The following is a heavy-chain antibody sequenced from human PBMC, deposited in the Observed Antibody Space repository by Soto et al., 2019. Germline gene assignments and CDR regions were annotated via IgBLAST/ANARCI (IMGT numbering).Heavy chain of an antibody. CDR1: GGTFSSYA. V-gene: IGHV1-69*01. Sequence: QVQLVQSGAEVKKPGSSVKVSCKASGGTFSSYAISWVRQAPGQGLEWMGGIIPIFGTANYAQKFQCRVTITADESTSTAYMELSSLRSEDTAVYYCARVGDTASSYYYYGMDVWGQGTTVTVSS. J-gene: IGHJ6*02. D-gene: IGHD5-18*01. CDR3: ARVGDTASSYYYYGMDV. CDR2: IIPIFGTA.